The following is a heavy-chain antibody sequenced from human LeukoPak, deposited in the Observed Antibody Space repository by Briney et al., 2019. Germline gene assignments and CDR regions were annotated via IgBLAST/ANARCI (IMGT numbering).Heavy chain of an antibody. CDR3: ARLVGGTTGATDY. V-gene: IGHV3-30-3*01. CDR1: GFTFSSYA. CDR2: ISYDGSNK. J-gene: IGHJ4*02. D-gene: IGHD1-26*01. Sequence: PGGSLRLSCAASGFTFSSYAMHWVRQAPGKGLEWVAVISYDGSNKYYADSVKGRFTISRDNSKDTVFLQMNGLTVDDTAVYYCARLVGGTTGATDYWGQGSQVSVS.